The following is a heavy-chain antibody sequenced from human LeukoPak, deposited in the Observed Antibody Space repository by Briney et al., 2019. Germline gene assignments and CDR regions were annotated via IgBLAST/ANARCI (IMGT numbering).Heavy chain of an antibody. Sequence: ASVKVSCKASGYTFTSYDINWVGQATGQGLEWMGWMNPNSGNTGYAQKFQGRVTITRNTSISTAYMELSSLRSEDTAVYYCARVALDSGSYLIDYWGQGTLVTVSS. CDR2: MNPNSGNT. CDR3: ARVALDSGSYLIDY. D-gene: IGHD1-26*01. CDR1: GYTFTSYD. V-gene: IGHV1-8*03. J-gene: IGHJ4*02.